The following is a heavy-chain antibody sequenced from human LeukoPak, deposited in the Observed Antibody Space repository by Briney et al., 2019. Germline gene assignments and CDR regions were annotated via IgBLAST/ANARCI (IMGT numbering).Heavy chain of an antibody. CDR2: ISHSGTT. J-gene: IGHJ4*02. Sequence: SGTLSLTCTVSGGSISSRNWWSWVRQPPGKGLEWIGEISHSGTTNYNPSLKSRVTISLDKSKNQFSLNLSSVTAADTAVYYCARVSGAMIDYWGQGTLVTVSS. D-gene: IGHD3-10*01. CDR1: GGSISSRNW. CDR3: ARVSGAMIDY. V-gene: IGHV4-4*02.